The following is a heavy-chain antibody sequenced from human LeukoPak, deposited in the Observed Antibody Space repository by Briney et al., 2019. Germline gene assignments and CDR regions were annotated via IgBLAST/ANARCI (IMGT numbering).Heavy chain of an antibody. CDR2: IYTSGST. D-gene: IGHD2-21*01. CDR3: ARWINCGGDCYSWGPGAFDI. V-gene: IGHV4-4*07. J-gene: IGHJ3*02. Sequence: PSETLSLTCTASGGSISSYYWSWIRQPAGKGLEWIGRIYTSGSTNYNPSLKSRVTMSVDTSKNQFSLKLSSVTAAGTAVYCCARWINCGGDCYSWGPGAFDIWGQGTMVTVSS. CDR1: GGSISSYY.